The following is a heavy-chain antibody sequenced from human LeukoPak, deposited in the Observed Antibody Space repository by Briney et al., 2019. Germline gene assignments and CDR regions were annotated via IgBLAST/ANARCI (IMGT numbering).Heavy chain of an antibody. J-gene: IGHJ5*02. D-gene: IGHD6-13*01. V-gene: IGHV1-24*01. Sequence: ASVKVSCKVSGYTLTELSMHWVRQAPGKGLEWMGGFDPEDGEKIYAQKFQGRVTMTEDTSTDTAYMELSSLRSEDTAVYYCATDSTGSSWYRDWFDPWGQGTLVTVSS. CDR1: GYTLTELS. CDR2: FDPEDGEK. CDR3: ATDSTGSSWYRDWFDP.